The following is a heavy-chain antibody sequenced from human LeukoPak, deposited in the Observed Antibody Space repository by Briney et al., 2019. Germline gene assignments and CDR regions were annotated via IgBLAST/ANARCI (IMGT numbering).Heavy chain of an antibody. CDR1: GGSISTYY. V-gene: IGHV4-59*08. CDR3: ARGTNIVVAGNY. J-gene: IGHJ4*02. CDR2: IYYIGRT. D-gene: IGHD6-19*01. Sequence: SETLSLTCTVSGGSISTYYWSWIRQPPGKGLEWIGYIYYIGRTNYNPSLNGRVTISVDTSKNQFSLKLSSVTAADTAMYYCARGTNIVVAGNYWGQGTLVTVSS.